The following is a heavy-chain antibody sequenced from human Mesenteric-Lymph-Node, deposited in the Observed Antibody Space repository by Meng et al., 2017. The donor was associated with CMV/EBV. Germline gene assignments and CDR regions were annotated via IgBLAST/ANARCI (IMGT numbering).Heavy chain of an antibody. CDR3: AREFIYYSGSGRNYYYGMDV. Sequence: GESLKISCAASGFSFSGSWMSWVRQAPGKGMESVAKIKGDGSEKFYVDSVRGRFTIARDNGRSSLFLEMSSLSAEDTGIYYCAREFIYYSGSGRNYYYGMDVWGQGTTVTVSS. J-gene: IGHJ6*02. CDR1: GFSFSGSW. D-gene: IGHD3-10*01. CDR2: IKGDGSEK. V-gene: IGHV3-7*01.